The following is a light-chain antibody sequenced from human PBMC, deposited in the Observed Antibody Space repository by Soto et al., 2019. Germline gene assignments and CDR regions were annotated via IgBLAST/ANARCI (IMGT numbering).Light chain of an antibody. CDR3: QQSYRTPIT. V-gene: IGKV1-39*01. J-gene: IGKJ5*01. CDR2: AAS. CDR1: QSISSY. Sequence: IQLPHSSSSLSASVGDRVTITCRASQSISSYLNWYQQKPGKAPKLLIYAASSLQSGVPSRFSGSGSGTDFTLTISSLQPEDFATYYCQQSYRTPITFGQGTRMAIK.